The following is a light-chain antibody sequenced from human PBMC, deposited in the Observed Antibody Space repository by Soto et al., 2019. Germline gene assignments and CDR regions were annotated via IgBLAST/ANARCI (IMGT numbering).Light chain of an antibody. CDR2: EVS. CDR3: SSYTSSITYV. V-gene: IGLV2-14*01. CDR1: SSDVGGYNY. Sequence: QSALTQPASVSGSXXXXXTISCTGTSSDVGGYNYVSWYQQHPGKVPKLMISEVSNRPSGVSDRFSGSKSGNTASLTISGLQAEDEADYYCSSYTSSITYVFGTGTKLTVL. J-gene: IGLJ1*01.